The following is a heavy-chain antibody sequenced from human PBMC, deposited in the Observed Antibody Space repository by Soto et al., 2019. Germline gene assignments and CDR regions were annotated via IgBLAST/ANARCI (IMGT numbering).Heavy chain of an antibody. D-gene: IGHD6-13*01. Sequence: ASVKGSCKASGYTLTGDYMHWGRQAPGQGLEWMGWINPNSGGTNYAQKFQGWVTMTRDTSISTAYMELSRLRSDDTAVYYCARENSSSWPYFDYWGQGTLVTVSS. CDR2: INPNSGGT. J-gene: IGHJ4*02. CDR3: ARENSSSWPYFDY. V-gene: IGHV1-2*04. CDR1: GYTLTGDY.